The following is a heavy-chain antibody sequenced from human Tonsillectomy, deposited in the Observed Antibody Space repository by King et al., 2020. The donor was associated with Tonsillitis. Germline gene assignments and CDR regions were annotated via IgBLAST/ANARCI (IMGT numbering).Heavy chain of an antibody. Sequence: VQLVESGAEVKKPGSSVKVSCKASGGTFSSYAISWVRQAPGQGLEWMGGIIPIFGTANYAQKFQGRVTITADESTSTAYMELSSLRSEDTAVYYCARGSNGSGSSWFWSPFDYWGQGTLVTVSS. J-gene: IGHJ4*02. CDR1: GGTFSSYA. D-gene: IGHD6-13*01. CDR3: ARGSNGSGSSWFWSPFDY. CDR2: IIPIFGTA. V-gene: IGHV1-69*01.